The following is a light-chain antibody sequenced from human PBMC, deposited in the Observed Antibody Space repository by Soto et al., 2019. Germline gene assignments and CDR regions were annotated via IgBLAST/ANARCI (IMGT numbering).Light chain of an antibody. Sequence: EIVLTQSAGTLSWSAGERATLSCGASQSVSSSLAWYHQKAVEPPRLLISDASIRAAGIPDRFSGSGSGTDFTLIISRLEPEDFALYYCQQYVVGSTLTFGRGTRLEIK. CDR1: QSVSSS. CDR2: DAS. CDR3: QQYVVGSTLT. J-gene: IGKJ5*01. V-gene: IGKV3-20*01.